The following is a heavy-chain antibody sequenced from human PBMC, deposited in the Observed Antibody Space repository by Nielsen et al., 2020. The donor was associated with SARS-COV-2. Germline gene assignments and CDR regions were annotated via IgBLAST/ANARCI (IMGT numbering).Heavy chain of an antibody. CDR1: GFTFSSNG. D-gene: IGHD6-6*01. CDR3: AKTSSSFEYSSSSVFDY. CDR2: IWHDGNNK. V-gene: IGHV3-30*02. J-gene: IGHJ4*02. Sequence: GGSLRLSCAASGFTFSSNGMHWVRQAPGKGLEWVAVIWHDGNNKYYADSVKGRFTISRDNSKNTLYLQMNSLRAEDTAVYYCAKTSSSFEYSSSSVFDYWGQGTLVTVSS.